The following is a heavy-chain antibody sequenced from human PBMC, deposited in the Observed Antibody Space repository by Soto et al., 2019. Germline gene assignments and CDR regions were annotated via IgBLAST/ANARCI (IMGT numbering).Heavy chain of an antibody. Sequence: EVQLVESGGGLVQPGGSLRLSCAVSGFTFSSFWMHWVRQAPGEGLVWVSRINTDGSSTSYADSVKGRFTISRDNAKNTLYLQMNSLRVKDTAMYYCAKRGVDTFGLSYWGQGTLVTVSP. CDR2: INTDGSST. J-gene: IGHJ4*02. CDR3: AKRGVDTFGLSY. CDR1: GFTFSSFW. D-gene: IGHD3-10*01. V-gene: IGHV3-74*01.